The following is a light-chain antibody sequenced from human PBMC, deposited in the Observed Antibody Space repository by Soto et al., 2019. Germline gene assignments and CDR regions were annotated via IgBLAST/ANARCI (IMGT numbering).Light chain of an antibody. J-gene: IGKJ1*01. Sequence: DIQMTQSPSSLSESAGDRVTITCRASQGISTYLNWYQQKPGKAPKLLIYSASNLRSGVPGRFSGSGSGTEFTLTISSLEPEDFATYYCQHYNTYPWTFGQGTKVDI. CDR3: QHYNTYPWT. CDR2: SAS. V-gene: IGKV1-16*01. CDR1: QGISTY.